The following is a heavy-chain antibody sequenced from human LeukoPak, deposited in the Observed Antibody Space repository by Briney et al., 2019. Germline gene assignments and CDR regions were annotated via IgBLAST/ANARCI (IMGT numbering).Heavy chain of an antibody. CDR3: ARDSPGTTFDH. V-gene: IGHV3-7*01. CDR2: IKGAGSEK. J-gene: IGHJ5*02. CDR1: GFTFSTYW. Sequence: GGSLRLSCAASGFTFSTYWMSWVRQAPGKGLEWVGQIKGAGSEKYYADSVKGRFTISRDNARNSVYLQMNSLRAEDTAVYYCARDSPGTTFDHWGQGTLVTVSS. D-gene: IGHD1-7*01.